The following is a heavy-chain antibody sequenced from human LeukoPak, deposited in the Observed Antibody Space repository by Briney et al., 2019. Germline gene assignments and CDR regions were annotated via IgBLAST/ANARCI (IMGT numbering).Heavy chain of an antibody. CDR2: ISSSSSYT. Sequence: KAGGSLRPSCAASGFTFSDYYMSWIRQAPGKGLEWVSYISSSSSYTNYADSVKGRFSISRDNAKNSLYLQMNSLRAEDTAVYYCARDLNGSENDNWGQGTLVTVSS. V-gene: IGHV3-11*06. D-gene: IGHD3-10*01. CDR1: GFTFSDYY. J-gene: IGHJ4*02. CDR3: ARDLNGSENDN.